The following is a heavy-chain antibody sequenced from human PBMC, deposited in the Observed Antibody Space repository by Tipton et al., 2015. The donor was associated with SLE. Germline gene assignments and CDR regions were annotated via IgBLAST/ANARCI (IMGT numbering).Heavy chain of an antibody. J-gene: IGHJ6*03. Sequence: SLRLSCAASGFTFSSYAMSWVRQAPGKGLEWVSAISGSGGSTYYADSVKGRFTISRDNSKNTLYLQMNSLRAEDTAVYYCASDYEAYYYYMDVWGKGTTVTVSS. CDR1: GFTFSSYA. V-gene: IGHV3-23*01. CDR3: ASDYEAYYYYMDV. CDR2: ISGSGGST. D-gene: IGHD4-17*01.